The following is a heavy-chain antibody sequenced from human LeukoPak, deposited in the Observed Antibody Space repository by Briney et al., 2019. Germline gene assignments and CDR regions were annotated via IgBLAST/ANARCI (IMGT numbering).Heavy chain of an antibody. D-gene: IGHD2-21*01. CDR1: GFTFSSYE. CDR3: ARLSGVFSVVWFDP. Sequence: PGGSLRLSCAASGFTFSSYEMNWVRQAPGKGLEWVSYISSSSSTIYYADSVKGRFTISRDNAKNSLYLQMSSLRAEDTAVYYCARLSGVFSVVWFDPWGQGTLVTVSS. J-gene: IGHJ5*02. V-gene: IGHV3-48*01. CDR2: ISSSSSTI.